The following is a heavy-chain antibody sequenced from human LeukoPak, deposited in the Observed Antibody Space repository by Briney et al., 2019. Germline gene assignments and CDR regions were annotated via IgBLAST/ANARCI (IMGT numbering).Heavy chain of an antibody. J-gene: IGHJ4*02. CDR3: ARDGLDYYDSSGYYYVFDY. V-gene: IGHV3-11*01. CDR2: ISSSGSTI. CDR1: GFTFSDYC. Sequence: PGGSLRLSCAASGFTFSDYCMSWIRQAPGKGLEWVSYISSSGSTIYYADSVKGRFTISRDNAKNSLYLQMNSLRAEDTAVYYCARDGLDYYDSSGYYYVFDYWGQGTLVTVSS. D-gene: IGHD3-22*01.